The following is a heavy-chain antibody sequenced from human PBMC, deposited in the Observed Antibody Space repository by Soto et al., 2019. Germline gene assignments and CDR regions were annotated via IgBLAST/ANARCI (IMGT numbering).Heavy chain of an antibody. CDR3: ATSFGGGWFDAFDI. D-gene: IGHD3-16*01. CDR2: ISYDGSNK. CDR1: GFTFGDYA. Sequence: PGGSLRLSCEASGFTFGDYAMSWVRQAPGKGLKWVAVISYDGSNKYYADSVKGRFTISRDNSKNTLYLQMNSLRAEDTAVYYCATSFGGGWFDAFDIWGQGTMVTVS. V-gene: IGHV3-30-3*01. J-gene: IGHJ3*02.